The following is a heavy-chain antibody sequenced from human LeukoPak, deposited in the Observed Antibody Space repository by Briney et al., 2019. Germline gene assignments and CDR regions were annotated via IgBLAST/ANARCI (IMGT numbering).Heavy chain of an antibody. V-gene: IGHV3-74*01. D-gene: IGHD6-6*01. J-gene: IGHJ4*02. Sequence: PGGSLRLSCSASGFTFSAYAMHWVRQAPGKGLVWVSRLYSEGGRTYYADSVKGRFTISRDNAKNTLYLQMNSLTVEDTAVYYCSRGLGQPVDSWGQGTLVTVSS. CDR1: GFTFSAYA. CDR3: SRGLGQPVDS. CDR2: LYSEGGRT.